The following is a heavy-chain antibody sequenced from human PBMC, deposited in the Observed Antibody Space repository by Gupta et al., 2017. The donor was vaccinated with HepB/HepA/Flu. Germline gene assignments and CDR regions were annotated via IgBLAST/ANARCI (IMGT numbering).Heavy chain of an antibody. CDR2: MNQHGSVI. J-gene: IGHJ4*02. V-gene: IGHV3-74*01. D-gene: IGHD2/OR15-2a*01. CDR3: SRDTFGPYDY. Sequence: EVQLAESGGGSVQPGGSLRLSCAASGFTVSSYWMHWVRQAPGKGLVWVSRMNQHGSVINYADSVKGRFTISRDNTKNALYLQMNSLRAEDTAIYFCSRDTFGPYDYWGQGTLVTVSS. CDR1: GFTVSSYW.